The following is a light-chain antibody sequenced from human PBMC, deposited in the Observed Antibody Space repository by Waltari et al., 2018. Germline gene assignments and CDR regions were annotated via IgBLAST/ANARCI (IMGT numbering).Light chain of an antibody. CDR1: GSTIGRNH. CDR3: GTWDGSLTVGV. CDR2: ETN. J-gene: IGLJ2*01. Sequence: QSVLTQPPSVSAAPGQKVTISCSGSGSTIGRNHVSWYQQVPGTAPKLLIYETNKRPSGIPDRFSGSRSGPSATLGITGLQTGDEASYYCGTWDGSLTVGVFGGGTVLTVL. V-gene: IGLV1-51*02.